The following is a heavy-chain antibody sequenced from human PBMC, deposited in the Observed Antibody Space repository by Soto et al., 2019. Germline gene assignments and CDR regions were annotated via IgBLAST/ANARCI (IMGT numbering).Heavy chain of an antibody. V-gene: IGHV1-3*01. CDR1: GYTFTSYA. CDR3: ATDTSRGYYYYYYGMDV. D-gene: IGHD3-10*01. Sequence: GASVKVSCKASGYTFTSYAMHWVRQAPGQRLEWMGWINPDDGKTKYAQKFQGRVTMTKDTSTNTAYMELSSLRSEDTAVYYCATDTSRGYYYYYYGMDVWGQGTTVTVSS. CDR2: INPDDGKT. J-gene: IGHJ6*02.